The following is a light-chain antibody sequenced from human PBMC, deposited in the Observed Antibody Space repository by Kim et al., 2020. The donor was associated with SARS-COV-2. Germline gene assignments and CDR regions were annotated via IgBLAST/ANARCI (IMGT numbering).Light chain of an antibody. Sequence: GQSITITSTGTSSNVGNYNLVSWYQQHPGKAPNLMIYEVSKRPSGVSNRFSGCKSGDTASLTISGLQAEDEADYYCCSYAGSSTVVFGGGTQLTVL. CDR3: CSYAGSSTVV. V-gene: IGLV2-23*02. CDR1: SSNVGNYNL. CDR2: EVS. J-gene: IGLJ2*01.